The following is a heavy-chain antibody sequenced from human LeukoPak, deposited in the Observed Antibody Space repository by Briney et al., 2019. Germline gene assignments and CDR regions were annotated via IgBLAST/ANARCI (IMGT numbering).Heavy chain of an antibody. Sequence: ASVKVSCKASRYTFTGYYMHWVRQAPGQGLEWMGWINPNSGGTNYAQKFQGRVTMTRDTSISTAYMELSRLRSDDTAVYYCARDRGVRGVTTALCYWGQGTLVTVSS. CDR3: ARDRGVRGVTTALCY. J-gene: IGHJ4*02. V-gene: IGHV1-2*02. CDR2: INPNSGGT. D-gene: IGHD3-10*01. CDR1: RYTFTGYY.